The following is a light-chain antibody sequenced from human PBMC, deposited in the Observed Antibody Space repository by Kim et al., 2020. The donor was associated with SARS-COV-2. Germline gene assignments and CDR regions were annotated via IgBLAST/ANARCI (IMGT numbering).Light chain of an antibody. CDR1: TGPVTNNQW. V-gene: IGLV7-46*01. CDR2: DTN. Sequence: QAVVTQEPSLTVSPGGTVTLTCGSNTGPVTNNQWPYWVQQKPGQVPRTLIYDTNNKHSWTPARFSGSLFGGKAALTLSGAQPDDEADYYCSLNYAGGRMFGGGTQLTVL. J-gene: IGLJ3*02. CDR3: SLNYAGGRM.